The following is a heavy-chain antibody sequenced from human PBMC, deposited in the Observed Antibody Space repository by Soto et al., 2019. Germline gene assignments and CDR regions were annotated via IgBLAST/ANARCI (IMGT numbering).Heavy chain of an antibody. CDR2: FDPEDGET. J-gene: IGHJ6*02. Sequence: ASVKVSCKVSGYTLTELSMHWVRQAPGEGLEWMGGFDPEDGETIYAQQFQGRVTMTEDTSTDTAYMELCSLRSEDTAVYYCAILCLMSGQYYYYYGMDVWGQGTTVTVS. CDR1: GYTLTELS. V-gene: IGHV1-24*01. D-gene: IGHD1-26*01. CDR3: AILCLMSGQYYYYYGMDV.